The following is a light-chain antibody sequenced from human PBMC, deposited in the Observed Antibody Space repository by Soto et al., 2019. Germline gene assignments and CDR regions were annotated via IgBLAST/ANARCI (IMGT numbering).Light chain of an antibody. Sequence: DVVMPQSPLSLPVTLGQPASISCRSSQSLVYSDGIAYLNWFHQRPGQSPRRLIYRASNRDSGVPDSFSGSGSGADVTVKISRVESEDVGVYYCMQGTHWPPTFGPGTKVEIK. CDR3: MQGTHWPPT. CDR1: QSLVYSDGIAY. V-gene: IGKV2-30*01. J-gene: IGKJ1*01. CDR2: RAS.